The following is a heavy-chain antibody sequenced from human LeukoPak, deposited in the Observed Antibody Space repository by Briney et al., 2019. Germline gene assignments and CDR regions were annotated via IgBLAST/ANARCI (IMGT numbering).Heavy chain of an antibody. CDR1: GFTFSSNP. CDR2: ISGSGGST. V-gene: IGHV3-23*01. CDR3: AKKRYQLLSHFDY. J-gene: IGHJ4*02. Sequence: PGGSRKPPLEASGFTFSSNPMSGVPQAPGKGLGWVSAISGSGGSTYYADSVKGRFTISRDNSKNTLYLQMNSLRAEDTAVYYCAKKRYQLLSHFDYWGQGTLVTVSS. D-gene: IGHD2-2*01.